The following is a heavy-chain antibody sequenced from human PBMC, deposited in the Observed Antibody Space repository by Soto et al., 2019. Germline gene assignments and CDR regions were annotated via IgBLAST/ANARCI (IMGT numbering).Heavy chain of an antibody. J-gene: IGHJ4*01. CDR3: PKRGVAGRDH. D-gene: IGHD2-15*01. V-gene: IGHV3-7*01. Sequence: GEDLRHPKAASGVMLRQYYMSGGRQAQGKGMEWVANVNEDGSERYYVDSVKGRFTVSRDNARNSLYLQMNSLRAEDTAVYYFPKRGVAGRDHWG. CDR1: GVMLRQYY. CDR2: VNEDGSER.